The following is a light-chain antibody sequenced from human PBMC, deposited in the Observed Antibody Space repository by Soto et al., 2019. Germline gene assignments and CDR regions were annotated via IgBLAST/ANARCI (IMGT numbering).Light chain of an antibody. J-gene: IGKJ4*01. Sequence: DIQMTQSPSYLLASVGDRVTLTCRASQSISTFLNWYQQKTGEAPKLLIFSATTLETGVSSRFSAFASATYFTLTFNNVQPEDAATYFCQQSHSTPLNFGGGTKLQIK. CDR3: QQSHSTPLN. V-gene: IGKV1-39*01. CDR2: SAT. CDR1: QSISTF.